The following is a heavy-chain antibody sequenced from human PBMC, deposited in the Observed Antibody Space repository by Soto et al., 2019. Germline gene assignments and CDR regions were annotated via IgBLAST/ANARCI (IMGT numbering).Heavy chain of an antibody. Sequence: SVKVSCKASGGTFSSYAISWVRQAPGQGLEWMGGIIPIFGTANYAQKFQGRVTITADESTSTAYMELSSLRSEDTAVYYCASLTIYCSGGSCYSSLGDYWGQGTLVTV. V-gene: IGHV1-69*13. CDR2: IIPIFGTA. J-gene: IGHJ4*02. D-gene: IGHD2-15*01. CDR3: ASLTIYCSGGSCYSSLGDY. CDR1: GGTFSSYA.